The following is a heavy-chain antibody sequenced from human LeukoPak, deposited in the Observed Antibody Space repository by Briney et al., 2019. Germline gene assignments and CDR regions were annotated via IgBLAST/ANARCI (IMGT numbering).Heavy chain of an antibody. J-gene: IGHJ4*02. CDR2: IFYSGST. CDR3: AGWFGEGHFDY. V-gene: IGHV4-59*12. D-gene: IGHD3-10*01. CDR1: GGPISDYY. Sequence: KSSETLSLTCTVSGGPISDYYWTWIRQPPGKGLEWIGHIFYSGSTNYNPSLKSRVTMPVDTSKNQFSLKLSSVTAADTAVYYCAGWFGEGHFDYWGQGTLVTVSS.